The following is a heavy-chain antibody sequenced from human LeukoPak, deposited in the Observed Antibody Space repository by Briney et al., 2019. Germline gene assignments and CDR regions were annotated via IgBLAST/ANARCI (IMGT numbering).Heavy chain of an antibody. CDR2: IDPSDSHT. Sequence: GESLKISCQVSGYSFPSYWISWVRQMAGGGLEYIGRIDPSDSHTNYSPSFQGHVILSADKSITTAYLQWSSLRASDTAIYYCARQGFNWNYRDYWGQGTQVTVS. J-gene: IGHJ4*02. D-gene: IGHD1-7*01. CDR3: ARQGFNWNYRDY. V-gene: IGHV5-10-1*01. CDR1: GYSFPSYW.